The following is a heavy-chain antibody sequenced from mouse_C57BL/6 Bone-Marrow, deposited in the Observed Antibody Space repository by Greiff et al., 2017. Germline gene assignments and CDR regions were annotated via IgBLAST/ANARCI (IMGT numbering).Heavy chain of an antibody. Sequence: VQLQQPGAELVMPGASVKLSCKASGYTFTSYWMHWVKQRPGQGLEWIGEIDPSDSYTNYNQKFKGKSTLPVDKSSSTAYMQLSSLTSEDSAVYYCARKDWDDYAMDYWGQGTSVTVSS. V-gene: IGHV1-69*01. CDR3: ARKDWDDYAMDY. CDR1: GYTFTSYW. CDR2: IDPSDSYT. J-gene: IGHJ4*01. D-gene: IGHD4-1*01.